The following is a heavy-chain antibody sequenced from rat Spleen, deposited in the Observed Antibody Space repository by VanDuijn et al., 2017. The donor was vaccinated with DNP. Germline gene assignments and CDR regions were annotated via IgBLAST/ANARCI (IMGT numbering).Heavy chain of an antibody. D-gene: IGHD4-2*01. CDR3: VTRGDPYDNWFAY. CDR2: IWSGGST. Sequence: QVQLKESGPGLVQPSQTLSLTCTVSGFSLISNGVTWVRQPPGKGLEWIGAIWSGGSTDYNSALKSRLSISRDTSKSQVLLKMNSLQTEDTGTYYCVTRGDPYDNWFAYWGRGTLVTVSS. CDR1: GFSLISNG. V-gene: IGHV2-15*01. J-gene: IGHJ3*01.